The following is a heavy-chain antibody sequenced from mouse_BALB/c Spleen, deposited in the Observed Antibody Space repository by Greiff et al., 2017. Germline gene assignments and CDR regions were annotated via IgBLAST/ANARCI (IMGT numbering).Heavy chain of an antibody. V-gene: IGHV1-12*01. CDR3: ARSGSSGYVDY. CDR2: IYPGNGDT. D-gene: IGHD3-1*01. CDR1: GYTFTSYN. J-gene: IGHJ2*01. Sequence: QVQLQQPGAELVKPGASVKMSCKASGYTFTSYNMHWVKQTPGQGLEWIGAIYPGNGDTSYNQKFKGKATLTADKSSSTAYMQLSSLTSEDSAVYYCARSGSSGYVDYWGQGTTLTVSS.